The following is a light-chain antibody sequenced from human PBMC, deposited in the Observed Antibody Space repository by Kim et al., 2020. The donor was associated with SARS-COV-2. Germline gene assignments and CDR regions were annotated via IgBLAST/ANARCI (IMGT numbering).Light chain of an antibody. Sequence: GQSITFSCTGTSSDVGGYNYVSWFQQHPGKAPKLIIYDVTKRPSGVSDRFSGSKSGNTASLTISGLRAGDEADYYCSSYTGTYTWVFGGGTKLTVL. V-gene: IGLV2-14*04. J-gene: IGLJ3*02. CDR2: DVT. CDR3: SSYTGTYTWV. CDR1: SSDVGGYNY.